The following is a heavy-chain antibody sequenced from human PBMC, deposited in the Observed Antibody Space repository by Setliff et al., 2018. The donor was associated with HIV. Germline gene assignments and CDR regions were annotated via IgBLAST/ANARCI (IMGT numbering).Heavy chain of an antibody. CDR1: GYTFTDYY. CDR3: ARESGVPGYYYYYYMVV. D-gene: IGHD3-3*01. CDR2: IYPNTGGT. V-gene: IGHV1-2*02. J-gene: IGHJ6*03. Sequence: ASVKVSCKASGYTFTDYYIHWVRQAPGKRLEWMGWIYPNTGGTNYAQKCQGRVTMTRETSISTAYMELSRLRSSDTAVYYCARESGVPGYYYYYYMVVWGKGTTVTVS.